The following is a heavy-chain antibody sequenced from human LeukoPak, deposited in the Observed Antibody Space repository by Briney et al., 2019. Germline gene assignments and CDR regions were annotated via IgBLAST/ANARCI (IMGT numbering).Heavy chain of an antibody. CDR1: GGSISSSNW. CDR2: IYHSGST. V-gene: IGHV4-4*02. D-gene: IGHD2-21*02. CDR3: ARWGDLYWYFDL. J-gene: IGHJ2*01. Sequence: SGTLSLTCAVSGGSISSSNWWSWARQPPGKGLEWIGEIYHSGSTNYNPSLKSRVTISVDKSKNQFSLKLSSVTAADTAMYYCARWGDLYWYFDLWGRGILVTVSS.